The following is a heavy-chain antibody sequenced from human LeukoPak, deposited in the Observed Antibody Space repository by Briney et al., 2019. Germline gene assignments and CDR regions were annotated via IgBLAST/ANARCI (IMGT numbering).Heavy chain of an antibody. Sequence: GGSLRLSCAASGFTFSTYGMHWVRQAPGKGLEWVSGISWNSGSIGYADSVKGRFTISRDNAKNSLYLQMNSLRAEDTALYYCAKDIDYDSSGYNIFDYWGQGTLVTVSS. J-gene: IGHJ4*02. CDR1: GFTFSTYG. CDR3: AKDIDYDSSGYNIFDY. D-gene: IGHD3-22*01. CDR2: ISWNSGSI. V-gene: IGHV3-9*01.